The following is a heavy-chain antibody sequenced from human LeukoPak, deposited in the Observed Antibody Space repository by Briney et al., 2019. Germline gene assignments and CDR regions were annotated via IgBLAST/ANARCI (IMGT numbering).Heavy chain of an antibody. D-gene: IGHD6-19*01. Sequence: GGALRLSCAAYGFTFSSYAMSWVSKAPGKGLKWVSAISGSGGSTYYADSVKGRFTISRDNSKNTLYLQINSLRAEDTAVYYCAKDDHGGSGWRDYFDYWGQGTLVTVSS. CDR1: GFTFSSYA. V-gene: IGHV3-23*01. CDR2: ISGSGGST. CDR3: AKDDHGGSGWRDYFDY. J-gene: IGHJ4*02.